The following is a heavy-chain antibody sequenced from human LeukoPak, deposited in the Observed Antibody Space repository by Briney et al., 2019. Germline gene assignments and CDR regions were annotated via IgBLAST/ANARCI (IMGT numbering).Heavy chain of an antibody. CDR2: IWYDGFNK. CDR1: GFTFSSYV. Sequence: GRSLRLSCAASGFTFSSYVMHWVRQAPGKGLEWVAVIWYDGFNKYYADSVKGRFTISRDNSKITLYLQMNSLRAEDTAVYYCARDLGNWGWNDFWGQGTLVTVSS. CDR3: ARDLGNWGWNDF. V-gene: IGHV3-33*01. J-gene: IGHJ4*02. D-gene: IGHD7-27*01.